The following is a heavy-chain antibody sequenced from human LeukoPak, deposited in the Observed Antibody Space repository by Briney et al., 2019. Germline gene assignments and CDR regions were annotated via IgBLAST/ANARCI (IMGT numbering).Heavy chain of an antibody. CDR1: GGSFSGYY. CDR3: ARGHGGNSFDC. J-gene: IGHJ4*02. CDR2: INHGGST. D-gene: IGHD4-23*01. Sequence: SETLSLTCAVYGGSFSGYYWSWIRQPPGKGLEWIGEINHGGSTNYNPSLKSRVTISVDTSKNQFSLKLSSVTAADTAVYYCARGHGGNSFDCWGQGTLVTVSS. V-gene: IGHV4-34*01.